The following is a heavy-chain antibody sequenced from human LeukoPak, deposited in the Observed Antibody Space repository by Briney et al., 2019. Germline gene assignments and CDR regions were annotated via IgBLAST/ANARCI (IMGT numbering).Heavy chain of an antibody. D-gene: IGHD6-13*01. CDR2: IYYGGST. J-gene: IGHJ4*02. CDR3: ARRSSLLGYSSSWTFDY. CDR1: GGSISSYY. Sequence: SETLSLTCTVSGGSISSYYWSWIRQPPGKGLEWIGYIYYGGSTNYNPSLKSRVTISVDTSKNQFSLKLSSVTAADTAVYYCARRSSLLGYSSSWTFDYWGQGTLVTVSS. V-gene: IGHV4-59*08.